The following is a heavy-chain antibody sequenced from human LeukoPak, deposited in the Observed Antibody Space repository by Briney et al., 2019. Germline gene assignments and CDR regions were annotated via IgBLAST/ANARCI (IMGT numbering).Heavy chain of an antibody. CDR3: ARNYGSGSYLVWDY. J-gene: IGHJ4*02. Sequence: GRSLRLSCAASGFTFSSYGMHWVRQAPGKGLEWVAVISYDGSNKYYADSVKGRFTISRDNSKNTLYLQMNSLRAEDTAVYYCARNYGSGSYLVWDYWGQGTLVTVSS. CDR1: GFTFSSYG. V-gene: IGHV3-30*03. CDR2: ISYDGSNK. D-gene: IGHD3-10*01.